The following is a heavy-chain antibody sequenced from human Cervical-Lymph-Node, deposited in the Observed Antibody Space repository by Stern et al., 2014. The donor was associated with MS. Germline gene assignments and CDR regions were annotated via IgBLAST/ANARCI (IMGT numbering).Heavy chain of an antibody. V-gene: IGHV3-7*01. CDR2: IKQDGSEK. Sequence: EVQLVESGGGLVQPGGSLRISCAASGFSFSTSWMSWVRQAPGKGPEWVANIKQDGSEKFYVDSVKGRFTISRDNAKNSMYLQMDSLRLEDTAVYYCAREGQENWFDPWGQGTLVTVSS. CDR1: GFSFSTSW. CDR3: AREGQENWFDP. J-gene: IGHJ5*02.